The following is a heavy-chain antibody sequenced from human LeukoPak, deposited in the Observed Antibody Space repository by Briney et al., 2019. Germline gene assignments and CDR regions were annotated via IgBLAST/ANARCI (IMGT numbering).Heavy chain of an antibody. CDR3: ARWATDYYILTGPRFDY. CDR1: GGSISSYY. V-gene: IGHV4-59*01. Sequence: SETLSLTCTVPGGSISSYYCSWIPQPPGKGLGWIGSIYYSGSTNYNPSLNSRVAISVDTSKNQFSLQLISVTAADTAVYYCARWATDYYILTGPRFDYWGQGTLVTVSS. CDR2: IYYSGST. D-gene: IGHD3-9*01. J-gene: IGHJ4*02.